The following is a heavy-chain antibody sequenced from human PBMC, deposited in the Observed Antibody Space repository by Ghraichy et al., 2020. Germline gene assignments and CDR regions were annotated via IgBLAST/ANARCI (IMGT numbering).Heavy chain of an antibody. CDR3: AKDYVFTAMVTISNSGYPLFFDY. J-gene: IGHJ4*02. D-gene: IGHD5-18*01. Sequence: GGSLRLSCAASGFTFSSYAMSWVRQAPGKGLEWVSAISGSGGSTYYADSLKGRFTISRDNSKNTLYLQMNSLRAEDTAVYYCAKDYVFTAMVTISNSGYPLFFDYWGQGTLVTVSS. CDR2: ISGSGGST. CDR1: GFTFSSYA. V-gene: IGHV3-23*01.